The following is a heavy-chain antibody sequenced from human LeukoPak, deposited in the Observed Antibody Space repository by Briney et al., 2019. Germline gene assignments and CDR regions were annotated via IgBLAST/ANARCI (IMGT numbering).Heavy chain of an antibody. CDR2: ISSSGSKI. J-gene: IGHJ4*02. V-gene: IGHV3-48*01. D-gene: IGHD3-22*01. CDR3: ARNPPEGGYFAS. CDR1: GFTFSNYN. Sequence: GGPLRLSCADSGFTFSNYNMNWVRQAPGKGLEWVSYISSSGSKIFYADSVKGRLTISRDNAKNSLYLQMNSLRAEDTAVYYCARNPPEGGYFASWGQGTLVTVSS.